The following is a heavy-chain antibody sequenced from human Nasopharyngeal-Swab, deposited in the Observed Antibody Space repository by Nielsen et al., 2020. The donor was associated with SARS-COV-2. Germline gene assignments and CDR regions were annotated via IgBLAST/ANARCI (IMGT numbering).Heavy chain of an antibody. V-gene: IGHV4-31*03. D-gene: IGHD5-18*01. CDR3: ARGRYTAWSTSYYFDY. Sequence: SETLSLTCTVSGGSIGSGGYYWSWIRQHTGKGLECIWYIYYSGSTYYNPSLKSRVTIKVDTSKNQFFLKLTSVPAADTAVFVGARGRYTAWSTSYYFDYWGQGTLVTVSS. CDR1: GGSIGSGGYY. CDR2: IYYSGST. J-gene: IGHJ4*02.